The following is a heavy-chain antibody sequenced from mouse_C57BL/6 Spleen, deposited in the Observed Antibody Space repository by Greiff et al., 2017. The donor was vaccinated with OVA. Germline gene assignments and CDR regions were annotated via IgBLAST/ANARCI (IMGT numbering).Heavy chain of an antibody. CDR3: TRALPPQGYFDV. CDR1: GFTFSSYA. Sequence: EVKVEESGEGLVKPGGSLKLSCAASGFTFSSYAMSWVRQTPEKRLEWVAYISSGGDYIYYADTVKGRFTISRDNARNTLYLQMSSLKSEDTAMYYCTRALPPQGYFDVWGTGTTVTVSS. CDR2: ISSGGDYI. V-gene: IGHV5-9-1*02. J-gene: IGHJ1*03.